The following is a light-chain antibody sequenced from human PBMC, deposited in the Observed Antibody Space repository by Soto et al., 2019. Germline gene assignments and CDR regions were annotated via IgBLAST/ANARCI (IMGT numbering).Light chain of an antibody. CDR1: QSVSSY. CDR3: QQRSNWPPLWT. V-gene: IGKV3-11*01. Sequence: EIVLTQSLATLSLSPGERATLSCRASQSVSSYLAWYQQKPGQAPRLLIYDASNRATGIPARFSGSGSGTDFTLTISSLEPEDFAVYYCQQRSNWPPLWTFGQGTKVEIK. CDR2: DAS. J-gene: IGKJ1*01.